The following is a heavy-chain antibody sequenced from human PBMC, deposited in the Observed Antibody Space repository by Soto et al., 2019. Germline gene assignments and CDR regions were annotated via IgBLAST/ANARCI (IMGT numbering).Heavy chain of an antibody. V-gene: IGHV1-18*01. CDR1: GYTFTSYG. CDR2: ISAYNGNT. D-gene: IGHD4-17*01. J-gene: IGHJ4*02. CDR3: ARDYHDYGDYDWNY. Sequence: QVPLVQSGAEVKKPGASVKVSCKASGYTFTSYGISWVRQAPGQGLEWMGWISAYNGNTHYAQKLQGRLTMTTDTSTSTAYMELRSLRSDDTAVYYCARDYHDYGDYDWNYWGQGTLVTVSS.